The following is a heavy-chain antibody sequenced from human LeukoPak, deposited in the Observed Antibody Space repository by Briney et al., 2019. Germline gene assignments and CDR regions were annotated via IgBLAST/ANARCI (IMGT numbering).Heavy chain of an antibody. D-gene: IGHD6-13*01. J-gene: IGHJ4*02. CDR1: GFSLSTSGVG. CDR3: ANRRITAAGSYFDH. Sequence: SGPTLVKPTQTLTQTCTFSGFSLSTSGVGVGWIRQPPGKALEWLALIYWDDTKRYSPSLKSRLTVTKDTSKNQVVLTMTNMDPVDTATYYCANRRITAAGSYFDHWGQGTQVTVSS. V-gene: IGHV2-5*02. CDR2: IYWDDTK.